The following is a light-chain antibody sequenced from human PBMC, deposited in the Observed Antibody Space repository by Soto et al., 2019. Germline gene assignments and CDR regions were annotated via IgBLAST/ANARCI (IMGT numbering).Light chain of an antibody. CDR1: QSISSY. CDR3: QQSYSIPWT. CDR2: AAF. Sequence: DLQMTQSPSSLSASVGDRVTITCRASQSISSYLNWYQQKPGKAPKVLINAAFSLQSGVPSRFSGSGSGTDFTLTISSLQPEDFATYYCQQSYSIPWTFGQGTKVEIK. J-gene: IGKJ1*01. V-gene: IGKV1-39*01.